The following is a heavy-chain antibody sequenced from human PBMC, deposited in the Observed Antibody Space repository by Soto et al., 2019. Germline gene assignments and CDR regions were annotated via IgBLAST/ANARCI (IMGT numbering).Heavy chain of an antibody. V-gene: IGHV4-30-2*01. CDR3: ARVPSP. CDR2: IYHSGST. CDR1: GGSISSRGDS. Sequence: QLQLQESGSGLVKPSQTLSLTCAGSGGSISSRGDSWSWIRQLPGKGLEWIGYIYHSGSTYDHPALQSRVTIAVDRYKTQLSLKVSSVTAADTAVYYCARVPSPWAQGTLSTVSS. J-gene: IGHJ5*02.